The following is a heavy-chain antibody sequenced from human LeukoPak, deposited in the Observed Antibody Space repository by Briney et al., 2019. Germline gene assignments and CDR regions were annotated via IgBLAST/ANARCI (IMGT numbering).Heavy chain of an antibody. D-gene: IGHD1-14*01. J-gene: IGHJ6*02. CDR3: ARLSGSTGPRERGIYYYYGFDV. V-gene: IGHV4-39*01. CDR1: GGSISSSNYY. CDR2: FYYSGST. Sequence: PSQTLSLTCTVSGGSISSSNYYWGWIRQPPGKGLEWIGSFYYSGSTYYNPSRKSRVTISVDTSKNQFSLNLRSVTAADTAVYYCARLSGSTGPRERGIYYYYGFDVWGQGTTVTVS.